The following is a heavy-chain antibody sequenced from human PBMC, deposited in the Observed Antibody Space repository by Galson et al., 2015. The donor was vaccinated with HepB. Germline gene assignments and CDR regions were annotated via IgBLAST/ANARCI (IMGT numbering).Heavy chain of an antibody. Sequence: SLRLSCAASGFTFSNFWMAWVRQVPGKGLEWVANIKQDGSEKYYLDSVKGRFTISRDNAKNSLYLQMNSLRAEDTAVYYCAGYSSSLFQDWFDPWGQGTLVTVSS. V-gene: IGHV3-7*03. CDR2: IKQDGSEK. D-gene: IGHD6-6*01. CDR1: GFTFSNFW. J-gene: IGHJ5*02. CDR3: AGYSSSLFQDWFDP.